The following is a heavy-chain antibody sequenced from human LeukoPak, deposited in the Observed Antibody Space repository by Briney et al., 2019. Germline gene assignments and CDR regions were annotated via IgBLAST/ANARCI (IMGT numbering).Heavy chain of an antibody. V-gene: IGHV3-23*01. J-gene: IGHJ5*02. Sequence: PGGSLRVSCAATGFTFSSDAMSWVGQAPGKGLKWVPTIRGSGGSTYSKDSVKGRFIISRDNSKNTLFLQMNSLRAEDTAVYYCAKDRSGFSNWFDPWGQGTLVTVSS. CDR1: GFTFSSDA. D-gene: IGHD3-3*01. CDR2: IRGSGGST. CDR3: AKDRSGFSNWFDP.